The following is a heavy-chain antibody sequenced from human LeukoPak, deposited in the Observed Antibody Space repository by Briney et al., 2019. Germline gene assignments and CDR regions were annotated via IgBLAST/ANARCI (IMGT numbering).Heavy chain of an antibody. CDR1: GGSFSGYY. CDR3: ARVKYQLLYYYYGMDV. Sequence: SETLSLTCAVYGGSFSGYYWSWIRQPPGNGLEWIGEISHSESTYYNPSLKSRVTISVDTSKNQFSLKLSSVTAADTAVYYCARVKYQLLYYYYGMDVWGQGTTVTVSS. J-gene: IGHJ6*02. CDR2: ISHSEST. V-gene: IGHV4-34*01. D-gene: IGHD2-2*01.